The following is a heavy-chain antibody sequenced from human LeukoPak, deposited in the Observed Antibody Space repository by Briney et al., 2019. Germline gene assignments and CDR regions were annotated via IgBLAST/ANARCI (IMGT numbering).Heavy chain of an antibody. CDR3: ATLGSISV. Sequence: GESLQISCQGSGYSFTTYWISWVRQMPGKGLEWMGKIDPTDSYTNYSPSFQGRVTISADKSISTAYLQWSSLQASDTAMYYCATLGSISVWGQGTLVTVSS. CDR2: IDPTDSYT. CDR1: GYSFTTYW. V-gene: IGHV5-10-1*01. D-gene: IGHD1-26*01. J-gene: IGHJ4*02.